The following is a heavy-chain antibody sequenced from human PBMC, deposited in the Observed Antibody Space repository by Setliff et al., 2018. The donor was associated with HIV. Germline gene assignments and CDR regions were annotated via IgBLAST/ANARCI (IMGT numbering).Heavy chain of an antibody. J-gene: IGHJ3*02. CDR1: GYSFTNHY. V-gene: IGHV1-46*01. CDR2: INPTGGST. CDR3: ASAGAWQRNALDI. D-gene: IGHD5-12*01. Sequence: GASVKVSCKPSGYSFTNHYMHWVRQAPGQGLEWMGVINPTGGSTRNTQKFQGRVAMTRDTSTSTVYMELSSLISEDTAVYYCASAGAWQRNALDIWGQGTMVTVSS.